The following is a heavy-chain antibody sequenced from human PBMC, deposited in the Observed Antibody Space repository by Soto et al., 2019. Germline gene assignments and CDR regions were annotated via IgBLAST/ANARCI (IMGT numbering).Heavy chain of an antibody. CDR3: AKETIATFGVAKFDY. J-gene: IGHJ4*02. CDR2: ISGRGGTT. V-gene: IGHV3-23*01. D-gene: IGHD3-3*01. Sequence: PGGSLTLSSAASGFTFISSAMSWIRQAPGKGLEWVSYISGRGGTTYYADSVKGRFSISRDNSKNTLYLQMKSLRVEDTAVYYCAKETIATFGVAKFDYWGQGA. CDR1: GFTFISSA.